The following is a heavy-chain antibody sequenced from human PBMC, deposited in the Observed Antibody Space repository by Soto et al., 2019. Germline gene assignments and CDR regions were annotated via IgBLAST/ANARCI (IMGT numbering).Heavy chain of an antibody. Sequence: QVQLVQSGAEVKKPGASVTVSCKASGYRFSDYYLHWVRQAPGQGPEWMGWMNPNSGGTKYAQKFKGRVTMTRDTSVRTAFMELNWLKSDDTAVYYCARESGEATATLDYYYFNMDVWGIGTTVTVSS. CDR2: MNPNSGGT. CDR1: GYRFSDYY. V-gene: IGHV1-2*02. J-gene: IGHJ6*03. CDR3: ARESGEATATLDYYYFNMDV. D-gene: IGHD5-12*01.